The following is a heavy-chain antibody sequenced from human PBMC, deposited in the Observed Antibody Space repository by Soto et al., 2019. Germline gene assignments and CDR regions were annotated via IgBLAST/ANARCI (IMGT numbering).Heavy chain of an antibody. CDR1: GYTFFNYG. V-gene: IGHV1-18*01. D-gene: IGHD6-6*01. Sequence: QVQLVQSGTEVKKPGASVKVSCKTSGYTFFNYGIRWVRQAPGHGLEWMGWISAYNGNTNYAQNLQGRVTMTTDTSTKTAYMDLRSLRSDDTAVYYCARRSSSSSWFDPWGQGTLVTVSS. CDR3: ARRSSSSSWFDP. J-gene: IGHJ5*02. CDR2: ISAYNGNT.